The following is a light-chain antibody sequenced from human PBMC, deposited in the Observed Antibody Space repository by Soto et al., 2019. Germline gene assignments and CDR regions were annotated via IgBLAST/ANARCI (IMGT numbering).Light chain of an antibody. CDR1: SSNIGTGYD. J-gene: IGLJ3*02. CDR2: GDS. Sequence: QSVLTQPPSVSGAPGQRVTISCTGSSSNIGTGYDVHWYQQLPGTAPKVLIYGDSNRPSGVPDRFSGSKSGTSASLAITGLQAEDEADYYCQSYDGSLSGWVFGGGTQLTVL. CDR3: QSYDGSLSGWV. V-gene: IGLV1-40*01.